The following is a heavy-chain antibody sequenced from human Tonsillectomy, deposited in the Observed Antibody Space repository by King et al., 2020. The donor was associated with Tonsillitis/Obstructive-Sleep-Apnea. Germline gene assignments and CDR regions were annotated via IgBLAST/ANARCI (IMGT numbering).Heavy chain of an antibody. Sequence: QLQESGPGLVKPSETLSLTCTVSGGSISSYYWSWIRQPPGKGLEWIGYIYYSGSTNYNPSLKSRVTISVDTSKNQFSLKLSSVTAADTAVYYCARHFKPRAGDAQQRVLPYFDYWGQGTLVTVSS. CDR1: GGSISSYY. CDR3: ARHFKPRAGDAQQRVLPYFDY. J-gene: IGHJ4*02. CDR2: IYYSGST. D-gene: IGHD6-13*01. V-gene: IGHV4-59*08.